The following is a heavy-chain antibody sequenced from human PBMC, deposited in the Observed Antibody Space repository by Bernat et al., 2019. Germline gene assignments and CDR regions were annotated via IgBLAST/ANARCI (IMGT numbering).Heavy chain of an antibody. CDR3: ARGVFGGVIVLGWFDP. CDR2: ISSSGSTI. V-gene: IGHV3-48*03. CDR1: GFTFSSYE. D-gene: IGHD3-16*02. Sequence: EVQLVESGGGLVQPGGSLRLSCAASGFTFSSYEMNWVRQAPGKGLEWVSYISSSGSTIYCADSVKSRFTISRDNAKNSLYLQMNSLRAEDTAVYYCARGVFGGVIVLGWFDPWGQGTLVTVSS. J-gene: IGHJ5*02.